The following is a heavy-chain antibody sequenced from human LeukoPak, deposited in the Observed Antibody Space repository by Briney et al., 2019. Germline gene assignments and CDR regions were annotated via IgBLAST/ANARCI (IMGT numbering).Heavy chain of an antibody. CDR1: GFSFTTYG. CDR2: ISYDGRDQ. V-gene: IGHV3-30*03. D-gene: IGHD5-18*01. Sequence: PGGSLRLSCAASGFSFTTYGMHWVRQAPLKGLEWLAAISYDGRDQNYADSVKGRFTIFRDNSQNTLYLQMNSLRAEDTAVYYCARSRGYSYGYFDYWGQGTLVTVSS. CDR3: ARSRGYSYGYFDY. J-gene: IGHJ4*02.